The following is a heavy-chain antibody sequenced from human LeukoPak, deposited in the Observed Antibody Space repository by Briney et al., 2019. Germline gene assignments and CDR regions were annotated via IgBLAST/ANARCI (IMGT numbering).Heavy chain of an antibody. CDR1: GYTFTGYY. V-gene: IGHV1-2*02. Sequence: ASVKVSCKASGYTFTGYYMHWVRQAPGQGLEWMGWINPNSGGTNYAQKFQGRVTMTRDTSISTAYMELSRLRSDDTAVYYCARVMGEDGYSSSWWALDYWGQGTLVTVSS. CDR3: ARVMGEDGYSSSWWALDY. CDR2: INPNSGGT. D-gene: IGHD6-13*01. J-gene: IGHJ4*02.